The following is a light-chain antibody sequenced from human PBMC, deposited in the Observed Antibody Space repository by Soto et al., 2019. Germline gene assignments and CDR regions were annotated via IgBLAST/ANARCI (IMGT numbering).Light chain of an antibody. CDR1: QDINTN. CDR2: AAS. CDR3: QQRKSYPIT. J-gene: IGKJ5*01. V-gene: IGKV1-9*01. Sequence: DIQLTQSPSFLSASVGDRVTSTCRASQDINTNLAWYQQKPGKAPKLLIFAASTLQNGVPSRFSGSGSGTEFTVTITSLQPEDFATYYCQQRKSYPITFGQGTRLEIK.